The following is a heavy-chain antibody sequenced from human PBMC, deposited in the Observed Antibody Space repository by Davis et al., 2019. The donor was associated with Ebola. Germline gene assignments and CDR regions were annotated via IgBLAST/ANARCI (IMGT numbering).Heavy chain of an antibody. CDR1: GFTFSSYA. V-gene: IGHV3-23*01. CDR3: AKGSVTIFGVAPDYYGIDV. D-gene: IGHD3-3*01. Sequence: GESLKISCAASGFTFSSYAMSWVRQAPGKGLEWVSAISGSGGSTYYADSVKGRFTISRDNAKNTLYLQMNSLRVEDTAVYYCAKGSVTIFGVAPDYYGIDVWGKGTTVTVSS. J-gene: IGHJ6*04. CDR2: ISGSGGST.